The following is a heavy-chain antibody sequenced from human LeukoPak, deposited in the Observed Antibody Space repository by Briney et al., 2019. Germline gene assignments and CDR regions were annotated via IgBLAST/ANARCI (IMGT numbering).Heavy chain of an antibody. V-gene: IGHV3-53*01. CDR3: ATSRRDGYGYRALELPPSPVD. CDR2: IYSGGET. CDR1: GFTVSSNY. D-gene: IGHD5-18*01. J-gene: IGHJ4*02. Sequence: PGGSLRLSCAASGFTVSSNYMSWVRQAPGQGLEWVSIIYSGGETYYADSVKGRFTISRDNAKNSLYLQMINLRAEDTAVYYCATSRRDGYGYRALELPPSPVDWGQGTLVTVSS.